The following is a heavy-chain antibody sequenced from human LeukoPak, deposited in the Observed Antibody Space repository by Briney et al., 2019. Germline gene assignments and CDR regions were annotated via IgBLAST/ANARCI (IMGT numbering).Heavy chain of an antibody. CDR2: IYSSGST. J-gene: IGHJ4*02. CDR1: GGSISNYY. CDR3: ARVVRDGSGYNYYFGY. V-gene: IGHV4-59*08. D-gene: IGHD3-22*01. Sequence: PSETLSLTCTVSGGSISNYYWSWIRQPPGKGLEWIGYIYSSGSTNYNPSLKSRVTMSVDTSKNQFSLRLSSVTAADTAVYYCARVVRDGSGYNYYFGYWGQGTLVTVSS.